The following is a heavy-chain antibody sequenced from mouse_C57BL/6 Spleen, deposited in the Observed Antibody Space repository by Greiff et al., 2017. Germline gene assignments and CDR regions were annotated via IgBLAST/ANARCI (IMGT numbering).Heavy chain of an antibody. J-gene: IGHJ3*01. V-gene: IGHV1-26*01. CDR3: AIYGSSYGFAY. CDR1: GYTFTDYY. CDR2: INPNNGGT. D-gene: IGHD1-1*01. Sequence: EVQLQQSGPELVKPGASVKISCKASGYTFTDYYMNWVKQSHGKSLEWIGDINPNNGGTSYNQKFKGKATLTVDKSSSTAYMDLRSLTSEDSAVYYCAIYGSSYGFAYWGQGTLVTVSA.